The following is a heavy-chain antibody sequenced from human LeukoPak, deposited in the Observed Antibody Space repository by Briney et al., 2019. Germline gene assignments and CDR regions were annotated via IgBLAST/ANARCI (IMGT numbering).Heavy chain of an antibody. V-gene: IGHV3-74*01. CDR1: GFTFSTYY. CDR3: ARESSDYGDYDAFDI. CDR2: IVNDGSTT. Sequence: PGGSLRLSCAASGFTFSTYYMHWVRQAPGKGLVWVSRIVNDGSTTTYAGSVKGRFTISRDNAKNTLFLQMNSLRVDDTAVYYCARESSDYGDYDAFDIWGRGTMVTVSS. J-gene: IGHJ3*02. D-gene: IGHD4-17*01.